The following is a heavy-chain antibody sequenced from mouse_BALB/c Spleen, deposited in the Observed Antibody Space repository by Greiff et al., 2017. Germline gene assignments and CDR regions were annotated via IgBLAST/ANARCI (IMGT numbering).Heavy chain of an antibody. CDR2: ISYSGST. CDR3: ARSITTAYYYAMDY. V-gene: IGHV3-8*02. Sequence: VQLQQSGPSLVKPSQTLSLTCSVTGDSIASGYWNWIRKFPGNKLEYMGYISYSGSTYYNPSLKSRISITRDTSKNQYYLQLNSVTTEDTATYYCARSITTAYYYAMDYWGQGTSVTVSS. CDR1: GDSIASGY. D-gene: IGHD1-2*01. J-gene: IGHJ4*01.